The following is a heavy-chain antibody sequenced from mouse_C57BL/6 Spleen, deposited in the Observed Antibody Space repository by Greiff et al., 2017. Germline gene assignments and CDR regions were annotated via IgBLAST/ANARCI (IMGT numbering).Heavy chain of an antibody. Sequence: EVQLQQSGPGLVKPSQSLSLTCSVTGYSITSGYYWNWIRQFPGNKLEWMGYISYDGSNNYNPSLKNRISITRDTSKNQFFLKLNSVTTEDTATYYCARDHGGLRPWFAYWGQGTLVTVSA. J-gene: IGHJ3*01. V-gene: IGHV3-6*01. CDR3: ARDHGGLRPWFAY. CDR2: ISYDGSN. CDR1: GYSITSGYY. D-gene: IGHD2-4*01.